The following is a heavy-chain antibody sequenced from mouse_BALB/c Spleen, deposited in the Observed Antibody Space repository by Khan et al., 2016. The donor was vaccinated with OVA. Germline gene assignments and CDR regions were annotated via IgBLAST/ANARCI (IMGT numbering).Heavy chain of an antibody. CDR3: ARSTWYFDV. J-gene: IGHJ1*01. V-gene: IGHV1-39*01. Sequence: VQLKQSGPELEKPGASVKISCKASGYSFTGYDMNWVKQSNGKSLEWIGNIDPYYGGISYNQKFKGKATLTVDKSSSTAYMQLKRLTSEDSAVYYCARSTWYFDVWGAGTTVTVSS. CDR1: GYSFTGYD. CDR2: IDPYYGGI.